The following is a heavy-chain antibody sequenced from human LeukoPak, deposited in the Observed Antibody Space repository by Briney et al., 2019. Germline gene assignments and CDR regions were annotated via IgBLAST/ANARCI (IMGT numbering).Heavy chain of an antibody. CDR2: ISSSGSTI. CDR3: AREGSTYASGVDY. Sequence: GGSLRLSCAASGFTFSSYEMNWVRQAPGKGLEWVSYISSSGSTIYYADSVKGRFTISRDNAKNSLYLQMNSLRAEDTAVYYCAREGSTYASGVDYWGQGTLVTVSS. J-gene: IGHJ4*02. V-gene: IGHV3-48*03. CDR1: GFTFSSYE. D-gene: IGHD3-10*01.